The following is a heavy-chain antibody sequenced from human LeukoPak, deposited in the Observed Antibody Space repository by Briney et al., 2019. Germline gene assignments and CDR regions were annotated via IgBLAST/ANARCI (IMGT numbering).Heavy chain of an antibody. J-gene: IGHJ6*03. CDR3: ARHTELLAHYYYYYYMDV. Sequence: SETLSLTCTVSGGSISSSIYYWGWVRQPPGKRLEWIGNIYYSGSTYYNPSLKSRVTVSVDTTKNQFSLKLSSVTAADTAVYYCARHTELLAHYYYYYYMDVWGKGTTVTISS. CDR1: GGSISSSIYY. D-gene: IGHD3-3*02. V-gene: IGHV4-39*01. CDR2: IYYSGST.